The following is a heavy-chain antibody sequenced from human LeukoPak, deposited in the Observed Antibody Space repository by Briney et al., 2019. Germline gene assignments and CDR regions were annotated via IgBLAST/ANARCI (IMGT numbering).Heavy chain of an antibody. V-gene: IGHV4-59*12. D-gene: IGHD6-13*01. Sequence: SETLSLTCTVSGGSISNYYWSWIRQPPGKGLEWIAYIYYSGSANYSPSLKSRVTISVDTSRDQFSLNLSSVTAADTAVYYCARGKDFSTWTFDYWGQGTLVTVSS. J-gene: IGHJ4*02. CDR2: IYYSGSA. CDR3: ARGKDFSTWTFDY. CDR1: GGSISNYY.